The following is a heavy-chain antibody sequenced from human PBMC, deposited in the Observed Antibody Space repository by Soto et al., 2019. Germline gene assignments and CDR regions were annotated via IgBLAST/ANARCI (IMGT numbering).Heavy chain of an antibody. V-gene: IGHV4-4*02. Sequence: QVQLQESGPRLVRPSGALSLTCSVSGASITSCHWWTWVRQSPGKGLEWIGEISDRGSTNSNPSLKSRVSLSADKSQNQFSLRLTSVTAADTAIYYCTRSTHAMNGGSHYMALDDDLVTGMDVWGPGTTVTVSS. D-gene: IGHD3-16*01. CDR1: GASITSCHW. J-gene: IGHJ6*02. CDR3: TRSTHAMNGGSHYMALDDDLVTGMDV. CDR2: ISDRGST.